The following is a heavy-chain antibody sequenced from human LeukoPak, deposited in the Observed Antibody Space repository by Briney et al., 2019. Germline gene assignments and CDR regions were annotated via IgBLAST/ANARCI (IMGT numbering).Heavy chain of an antibody. CDR3: ARDLYRIVVVPHYFDY. CDR2: IKQDGSEK. J-gene: IGHJ4*02. CDR1: GITVSSNY. V-gene: IGHV3-7*01. D-gene: IGHD3-22*01. Sequence: GGSLRLSCAASGITVSSNYMSWVRQAPGKGLEWVANIKQDGSEKYYVDSVKGRFTISRDNAKNSLYLQMNSLRAEDTAVYYCARDLYRIVVVPHYFDYWGQGTLVTVSS.